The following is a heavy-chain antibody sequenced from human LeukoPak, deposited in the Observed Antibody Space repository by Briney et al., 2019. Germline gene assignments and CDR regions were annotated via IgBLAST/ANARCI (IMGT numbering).Heavy chain of an antibody. V-gene: IGHV4-30-4*08. D-gene: IGHD2-2*02. CDR1: GGSISSGDYY. Sequence: PSQTLPLTCTVSGGSISSGDYYWSWIRQPPGKGLEWIGYIYYSGSTYYNPSLKSRVTISVDTSKNQFSLKLSSVTAADTAVYYCATYCSSTSCYSRYAFDIWGQGTMVTVSS. CDR3: ATYCSSTSCYSRYAFDI. J-gene: IGHJ3*02. CDR2: IYYSGST.